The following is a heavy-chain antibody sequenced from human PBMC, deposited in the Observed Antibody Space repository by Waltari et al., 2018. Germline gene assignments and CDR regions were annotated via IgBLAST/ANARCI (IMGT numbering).Heavy chain of an antibody. CDR3: ARRISQYTTRGPHNWFDP. V-gene: IGHV5-10-1*03. CDR1: GYDFTNYW. D-gene: IGHD2-2*02. CDR2: IEPSDAYT. J-gene: IGHJ5*02. Sequence: EVQLVQSGAEVKKPGESLRISCQGSGYDFTNYWIDWVRQMPGKGLEWMGKIEPSDAYTYYSPSLQGLVTISAEKAISTAYLQWSSLKASDTAIYYCARRISQYTTRGPHNWFDPWGQGTLVTVSS.